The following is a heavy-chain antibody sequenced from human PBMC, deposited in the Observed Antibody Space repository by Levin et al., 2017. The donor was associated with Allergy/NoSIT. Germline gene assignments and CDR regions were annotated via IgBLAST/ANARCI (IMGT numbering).Heavy chain of an antibody. D-gene: IGHD6-25*01. Sequence: GGSLRLSCEASGFTFSTYAMKWVRQAPGKGLEWVSAIDGSGHTTYYTDSVKGRFTISRDNLKNTLYLQMSSLRAEDTALYYCAKGPEASYTSGWTWYFHLWGRGTLVTVSS. J-gene: IGHJ2*01. V-gene: IGHV3-23*01. CDR3: AKGPEASYTSGWTWYFHL. CDR1: GFTFSTYA. CDR2: IDGSGHTT.